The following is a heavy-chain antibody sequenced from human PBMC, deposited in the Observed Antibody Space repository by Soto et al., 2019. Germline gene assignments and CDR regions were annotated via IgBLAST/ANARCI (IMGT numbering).Heavy chain of an antibody. J-gene: IGHJ4*02. CDR3: AHRRGYDMFEKNRGIDY. Sequence: QITLKESGPTLVKPTQTLTLTCTFSGFSLSTSGVGVGWIRQPPGKALEWLALIYWDDDKRYSPSLKSRLTITKDTSKNQVVLTMTNMDPVDTATYYCAHRRGYDMFEKNRGIDYWGQGTLVTVSS. V-gene: IGHV2-5*02. CDR2: IYWDDDK. CDR1: GFSLSTSGVG. D-gene: IGHD3-9*01.